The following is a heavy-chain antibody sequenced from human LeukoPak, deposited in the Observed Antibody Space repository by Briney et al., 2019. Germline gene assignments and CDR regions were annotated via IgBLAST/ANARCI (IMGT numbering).Heavy chain of an antibody. CDR1: GYTFTSYG. CDR2: ISAYNGNT. D-gene: IGHD6-19*01. Sequence: ASVKVSCKASGYTFTSYGISWVRQAPGQGLEWMGWISAYNGNTNYAQKLQGRVTMTTDTSTSTAYMELRSLRSDDTAVYYCARVGSGWYGYYYYGIDVWGQGTTVTVSS. J-gene: IGHJ6*02. CDR3: ARVGSGWYGYYYYGIDV. V-gene: IGHV1-18*01.